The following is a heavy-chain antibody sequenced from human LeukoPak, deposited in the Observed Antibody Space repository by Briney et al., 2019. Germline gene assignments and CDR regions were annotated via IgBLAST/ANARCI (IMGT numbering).Heavy chain of an antibody. CDR2: IKQDGSEK. Sequence: PGGSLRLSCAASGFTFTNYWMCWVRQAPGKGLEWVANIKQDGSEKHYVDSVNGRFTISRDNAKDSLYLQMNSLRAEDTAVYYCAKDGPGGWYFDPWGQGTPVTVSS. D-gene: IGHD6-19*01. V-gene: IGHV3-7*03. CDR3: AKDGPGGWYFDP. CDR1: GFTFTNYW. J-gene: IGHJ5*02.